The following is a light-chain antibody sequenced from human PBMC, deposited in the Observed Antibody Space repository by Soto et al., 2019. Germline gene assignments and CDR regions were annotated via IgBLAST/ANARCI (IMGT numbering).Light chain of an antibody. CDR2: KAS. CDR3: QQYNSYPVT. CDR1: QSISSW. V-gene: IGKV1-5*03. Sequence: DIQMTQSPSTLSASVGDRVTITCRASQSISSWLAWYQQKPGKAPNLLIYKASSLESGVPSRFSGSGSVTEFDLTISSLQPDDFAAYYCQQYNSYPVTFGQGTQVQIK. J-gene: IGKJ1*01.